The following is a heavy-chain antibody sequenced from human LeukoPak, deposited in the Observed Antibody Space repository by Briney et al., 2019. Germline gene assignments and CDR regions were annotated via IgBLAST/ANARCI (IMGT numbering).Heavy chain of an antibody. CDR3: ARAWWGEGHFDY. J-gene: IGHJ4*02. CDR2: ISSSSSTI. Sequence: GGSLRLSCVVSGFIASSNYMSWVRQAPGKGLEWVSYISSSSSTISYADSVRGRFRISRDNAKNSLFLQMNSLRADDTAIYYCARAWWGEGHFDYWGQGTLVTVSS. CDR1: GFIASSNY. D-gene: IGHD2-8*02. V-gene: IGHV3-48*04.